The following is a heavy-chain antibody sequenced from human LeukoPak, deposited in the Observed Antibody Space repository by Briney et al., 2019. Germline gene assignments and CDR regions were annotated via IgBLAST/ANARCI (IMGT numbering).Heavy chain of an antibody. D-gene: IGHD3-9*01. V-gene: IGHV3-9*01. CDR3: AKDGGFDWLSHYGMDV. Sequence: GGSLRLSCAASGFTFDDYAIHWVRQAPGKGLEWVSGISWNSGSIGHADSVKGRFTISRDNAKNSLYLQMNSLRAEDTALYCCAKDGGFDWLSHYGMDVWGQGTTVTVSS. J-gene: IGHJ6*02. CDR2: ISWNSGSI. CDR1: GFTFDDYA.